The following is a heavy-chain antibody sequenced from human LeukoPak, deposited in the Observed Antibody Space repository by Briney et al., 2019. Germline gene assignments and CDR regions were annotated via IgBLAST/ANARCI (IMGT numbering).Heavy chain of an antibody. D-gene: IGHD3-10*01. V-gene: IGHV4-4*09. Sequence: PSETLSLTCSVSGVSLSSYYWSWLRRAPGKELEWIGYIYTSGTTDYNPSLESRVTMSVDTSKNQFSLKLSSVTAADTAVYYCARDSPYYGSGSYLPWGQGTLVTVSS. CDR2: IYTSGTT. CDR1: GVSLSSYY. J-gene: IGHJ4*02. CDR3: ARDSPYYGSGSYLP.